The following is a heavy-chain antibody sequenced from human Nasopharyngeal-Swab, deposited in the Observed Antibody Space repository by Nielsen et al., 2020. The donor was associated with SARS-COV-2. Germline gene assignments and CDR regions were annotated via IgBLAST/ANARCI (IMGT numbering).Heavy chain of an antibody. V-gene: IGHV3-30*18. D-gene: IGHD3-22*01. CDR3: AKSDSSGYVFDD. CDR2: IAYDGSNK. Sequence: LKISCAASGFTFSSYGMHWVRQAPGKGLEWVAVIAYDGSNKYYADSVKGRFTISRDNSKNTLYLQMNSLRAEDTAVYYCAKSDSSGYVFDDWGQGTLVTVSS. J-gene: IGHJ4*02. CDR1: GFTFSSYG.